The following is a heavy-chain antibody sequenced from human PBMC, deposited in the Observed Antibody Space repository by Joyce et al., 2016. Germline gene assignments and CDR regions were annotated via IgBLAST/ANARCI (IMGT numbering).Heavy chain of an antibody. V-gene: IGHV3-23*01. Sequence: EVQLLESGGGLVQPGGSLRLSCAASSFAFSSYAMSWVRQSPGKGVVWVSTISSSGGSTYYADSVKGRFTISRDNSENTLYLQMNSLRAGDTAVYYCAKDQDYGDYSVDYWGQGTLVTVAS. CDR2: ISSSGGST. J-gene: IGHJ4*02. D-gene: IGHD4-17*01. CDR1: SFAFSSYA. CDR3: AKDQDYGDYSVDY.